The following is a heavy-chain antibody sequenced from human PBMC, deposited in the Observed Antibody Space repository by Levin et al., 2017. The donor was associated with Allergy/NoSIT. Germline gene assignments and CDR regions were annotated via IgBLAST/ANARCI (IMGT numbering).Heavy chain of an antibody. CDR2: ISYDGSNT. CDR3: AKDARPHIVATPPYSDS. D-gene: IGHD5-12*01. CDR1: GFTFSSYG. J-gene: IGHJ4*02. Sequence: GGSLRLSCAASGFTFSSYGMRWVRQAPGKGLEWVAVISYDGSNTYYADSVKGRFTISRDNSKNTLYLQMNSLRAEDTAVYYCAKDARPHIVATPPYSDSWGQGPLVTVSS. V-gene: IGHV3-30*18.